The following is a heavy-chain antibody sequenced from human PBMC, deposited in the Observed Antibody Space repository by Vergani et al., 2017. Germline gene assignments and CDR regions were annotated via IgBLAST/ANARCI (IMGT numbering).Heavy chain of an antibody. CDR2: INSSSSYT. CDR1: GLTFSDYY. CDR3: ARDLAYCGGDCYWGNWFYP. Sequence: QVKLVESGGGFVKPGGSLRLSCAASGLTFSDYYMSWILPAPGKGLEWVSYINSSSSYTNYPDSVKGRFTLSRDNAKNSLYLQMNSLRSADTAVYYCARDLAYCGGDCYWGNWFYPWGQGTLVTVSS. D-gene: IGHD2-21*01. J-gene: IGHJ5*02. V-gene: IGHV3-11*06.